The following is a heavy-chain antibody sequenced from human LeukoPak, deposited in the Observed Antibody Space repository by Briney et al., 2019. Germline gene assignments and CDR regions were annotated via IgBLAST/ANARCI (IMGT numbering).Heavy chain of an antibody. Sequence: SVKVSCKASGGTFSSYAISWVRQAPGQGLEWMGGIIPIFGTANYAQKFQGRVTITADESTSTAYMELSSLRSEDTAVYYCAAERQRGWSSGWPAYWGQGTLVTVSS. CDR3: AAERQRGWSSGWPAY. D-gene: IGHD6-19*01. V-gene: IGHV1-69*01. CDR2: IIPIFGTA. J-gene: IGHJ4*02. CDR1: GGTFSSYA.